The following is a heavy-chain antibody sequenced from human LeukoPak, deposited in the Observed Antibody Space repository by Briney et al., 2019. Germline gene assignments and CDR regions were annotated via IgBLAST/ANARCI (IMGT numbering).Heavy chain of an antibody. CDR3: ARDVEGGTFDI. Sequence: GGSLRLSCAASGFTFSRSWMNWVRQAPGRGLEWVANIDQSGGRNNYVDSVKGRFTISRDNAKNSLFLEMSSLRADDTAVYFCARDVEGGTFDIWGQGTTVTVSS. CDR1: GFTFSRSW. J-gene: IGHJ3*02. CDR2: IDQSGGRN. D-gene: IGHD3-16*01. V-gene: IGHV3-7*05.